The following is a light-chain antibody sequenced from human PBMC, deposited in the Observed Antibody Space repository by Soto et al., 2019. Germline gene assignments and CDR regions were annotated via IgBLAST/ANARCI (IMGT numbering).Light chain of an antibody. CDR3: SSYTGSSTLVV. Sequence: QSALTQPASVSGSPGQSITISCTGTSSDVGGYNYVSWYQQHPGKVPKLMIYDVSNRPSGVSNRFSGSKSGNMASLTISGLQAEDEADYYCSSYTGSSTLVVFGGGTKVTVL. J-gene: IGLJ2*01. CDR2: DVS. V-gene: IGLV2-14*03. CDR1: SSDVGGYNY.